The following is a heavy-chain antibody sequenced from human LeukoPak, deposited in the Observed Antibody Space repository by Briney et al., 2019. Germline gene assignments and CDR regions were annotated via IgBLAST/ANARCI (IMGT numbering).Heavy chain of an antibody. D-gene: IGHD2-15*01. J-gene: IGHJ5*02. CDR2: IYYSGST. CDR1: GGSVSSYY. CDR3: ARRYCSGGSCRNWFDP. Sequence: SETLSLTCTVSGGSVSSYYWSWIRQPPGKGLEWIGYIYYSGSTNYNPSLKSRVTISVDTSKNQFSLKLSSVTAADTAVYYCARRYCSGGSCRNWFDPWGQGTLVTVSS. V-gene: IGHV4-59*02.